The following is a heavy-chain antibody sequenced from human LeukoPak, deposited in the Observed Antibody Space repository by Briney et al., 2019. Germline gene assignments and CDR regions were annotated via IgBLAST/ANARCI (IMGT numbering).Heavy chain of an antibody. CDR2: ISHSGST. J-gene: IGHJ4*02. CDR1: GGSVSSSNL. Sequence: SGTLSLTCTVSGGSVSSSNLWSWVRQSPGKGLEWIGEISHSGSTYYNPSLKSRVTISVDTSKNQFSLKLSSVTAADTAVYYCARGSRSSGYSYDYFDYWGQGTLVTVSS. D-gene: IGHD3-22*01. CDR3: ARGSRSSGYSYDYFDY. V-gene: IGHV4-4*02.